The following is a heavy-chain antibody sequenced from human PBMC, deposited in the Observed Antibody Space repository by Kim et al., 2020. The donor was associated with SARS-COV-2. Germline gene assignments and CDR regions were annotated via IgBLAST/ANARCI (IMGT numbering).Heavy chain of an antibody. Sequence: SETLSLTCTVSGGSISSSSYYWGWIRQPPGKGLEWIGSIYYSGSTYYNPSLKSRVTISVDTSKNQFSLKLSSVTAADTAVYYCARQGAGIAAASDAFDIWGQGTMVTVSS. CDR2: IYYSGST. J-gene: IGHJ3*02. CDR1: GGSISSSSYY. V-gene: IGHV4-39*01. D-gene: IGHD6-13*01. CDR3: ARQGAGIAAASDAFDI.